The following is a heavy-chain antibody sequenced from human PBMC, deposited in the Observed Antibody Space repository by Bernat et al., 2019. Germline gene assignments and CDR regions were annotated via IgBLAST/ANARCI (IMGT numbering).Heavy chain of an antibody. D-gene: IGHD6-19*01. V-gene: IGHV4-59*12. CDR1: GGSISSYY. J-gene: IGHJ3*01. CDR2: IHYSGST. Sequence: QVQLQESGPGLVKPSETLSLTCTVSGGSISSYYWSWIRQPPGKGLEWIGHIHYSGSTHYNPSLKSPVTISVDTSKNQFSLKLSSVTATDTAVYYCARDLSQAGTDAFDLWGQGTMVTVSS. CDR3: ARDLSQAGTDAFDL.